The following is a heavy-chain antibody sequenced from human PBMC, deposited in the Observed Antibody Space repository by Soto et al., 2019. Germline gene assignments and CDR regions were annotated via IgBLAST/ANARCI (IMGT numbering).Heavy chain of an antibody. J-gene: IGHJ6*02. CDR3: ARETAMDV. CDR1: GFTFSSYA. V-gene: IGHV3-23*01. D-gene: IGHD1-1*01. Sequence: EVHLLESGGGLVQPGGSLRLSCAASGFTFSSYAMSWVRRAPGKGLEWVSVISGGGGSTYYADSVKGRFTISRDNFKNTLFLQMNNLRAEDTAVYYCARETAMDVWGQGTTVTVSS. CDR2: ISGGGGST.